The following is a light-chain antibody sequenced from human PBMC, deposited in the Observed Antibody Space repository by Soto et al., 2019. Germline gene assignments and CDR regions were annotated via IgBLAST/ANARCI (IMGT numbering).Light chain of an antibody. CDR1: QGISSS. CDR2: GAS. J-gene: IGKJ3*01. CDR3: EKYDSVPLT. V-gene: IGKV1-27*01. Sequence: DIQMTQSPSSLSASVGDRVTITCRASQGISSSLAWYQQKPGNAPKLLIYGASTLQSGVPSRFSGSGSGTDFSLTISSLQPEDFATYYCEKYDSVPLTFGPGTKVEIK.